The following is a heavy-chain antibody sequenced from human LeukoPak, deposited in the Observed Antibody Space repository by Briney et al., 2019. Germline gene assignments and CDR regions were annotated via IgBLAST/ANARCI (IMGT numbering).Heavy chain of an antibody. CDR1: GGSLSSSSYY. J-gene: IGHJ4*02. Sequence: PSETLSLTCTVSGGSLSSSSYYWAWIRQPPGKGLEWIGGVYYSGSTYYNPSLKSRLTISVDTSKKQFSLKLSSVTAADTAVYYCARLHFPITTIYYFDYWGQGTLVTVPS. V-gene: IGHV4-39*01. CDR2: VYYSGST. D-gene: IGHD5-12*01. CDR3: ARLHFPITTIYYFDY.